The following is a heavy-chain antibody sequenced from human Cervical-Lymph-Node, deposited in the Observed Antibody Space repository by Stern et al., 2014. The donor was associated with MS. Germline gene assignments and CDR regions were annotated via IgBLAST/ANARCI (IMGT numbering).Heavy chain of an antibody. D-gene: IGHD6-13*01. J-gene: IGHJ4*02. V-gene: IGHV1-69*01. CDR2: ITPLFGTA. Sequence: QVQLVQSGAEVKKPGSAVKVSCKASGGTFSSVAISWVRQAPGQRLEWLGEITPLFGTANYAQKFRGRVTFTADESTSTVYMDLSSLTSDDTAFYYCARHDSGIAADWRQGTLVTVSS. CDR1: GGTFSSVA. CDR3: ARHDSGIAAD.